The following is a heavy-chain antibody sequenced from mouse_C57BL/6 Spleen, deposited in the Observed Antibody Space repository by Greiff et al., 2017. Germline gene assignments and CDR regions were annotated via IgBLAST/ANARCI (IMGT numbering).Heavy chain of an antibody. D-gene: IGHD2-4*01. CDR3: ARWDYGN. J-gene: IGHJ2*01. V-gene: IGHV1-63*01. CDR1: GYTFTNYW. CDR2: IYPGGGYT. Sequence: QVQLKESGAELVRPGTSVKMSCKASGYTFTNYWIGWAKQRPGHGLEWIGDIYPGGGYTNYTEKFKGKATLTADKSSSTAYMQFSSLTSEDSAIYYCARWDYGNWGHGTTLTVSS.